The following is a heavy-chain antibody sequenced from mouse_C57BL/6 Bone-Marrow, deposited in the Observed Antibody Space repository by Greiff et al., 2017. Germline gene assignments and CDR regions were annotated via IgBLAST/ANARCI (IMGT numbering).Heavy chain of an antibody. CDR1: GYSITSGYY. CDR2: ISYDGSN. CDR3: AREGYYYGSSGFDY. Sequence: DVQLQESGPGLVKPSQSLSLTCSVTGYSITSGYYWNWIRQFPGNKLEWMGYISYDGSNNYNPSLKNRISITRDTSKNQFFLKLNSVTTEDTATYYCAREGYYYGSSGFDYWGQGTTLTVSS. J-gene: IGHJ2*01. V-gene: IGHV3-6*01. D-gene: IGHD1-1*01.